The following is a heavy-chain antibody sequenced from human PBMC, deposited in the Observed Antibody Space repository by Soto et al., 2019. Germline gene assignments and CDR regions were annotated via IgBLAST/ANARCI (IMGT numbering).Heavy chain of an antibody. V-gene: IGHV5-51*01. CDR2: IYPGDSDA. J-gene: IGHJ6*02. Sequence: PGESLKISCKGSGYTFTNYWIGWVRQMPGKGLEWMGIIYPGDSDAKYNPSFQGQVTISADKSITTTYLQWSSLKASDTAIYYCAASIFYYGMDVWGQGTTVTVSS. CDR3: AASIFYYGMDV. CDR1: GYTFTNYW.